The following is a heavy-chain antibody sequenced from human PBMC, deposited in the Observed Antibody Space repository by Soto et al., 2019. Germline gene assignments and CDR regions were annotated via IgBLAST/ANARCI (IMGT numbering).Heavy chain of an antibody. J-gene: IGHJ3*02. CDR3: AKGLYYDILTGFLSAFDI. D-gene: IGHD3-9*01. V-gene: IGHV3-30*18. CDR1: GFTFSSYG. Sequence: QVQLVESGGGVVQPGRSLRLSCAASGFTFSSYGMHWVRQAPGKGLEWVAVISYDGSNKYYADSVKGRFTISRDNSKNTLYLQMNSLRAEDTAVYYCAKGLYYDILTGFLSAFDIWGQGTMVTVSS. CDR2: ISYDGSNK.